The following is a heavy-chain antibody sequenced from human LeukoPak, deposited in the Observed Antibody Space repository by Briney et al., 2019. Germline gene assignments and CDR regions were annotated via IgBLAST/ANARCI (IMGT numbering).Heavy chain of an antibody. CDR2: INHSGST. Sequence: SETLSLTCAVYGGSFSGYYWSWIRQPPGKGLEWIGEINHSGSTNYNPSLKSRVTISVDTSKNQFSLKLSSVTAADTAVYYCARAVREKYYYDSSGYFDYWGQGTLVTVSS. J-gene: IGHJ4*02. CDR3: ARAVREKYYYDSSGYFDY. V-gene: IGHV4-34*01. CDR1: GGSFSGYY. D-gene: IGHD3-22*01.